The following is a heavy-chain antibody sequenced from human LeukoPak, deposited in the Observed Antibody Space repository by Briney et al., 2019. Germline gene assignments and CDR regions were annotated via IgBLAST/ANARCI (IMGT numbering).Heavy chain of an antibody. CDR1: GGSISSYY. V-gene: IGHV4-59*01. J-gene: IGHJ4*02. D-gene: IGHD3-10*01. CDR2: IYYSGST. CDR3: ARADRITMVRGVILFDY. Sequence: SETLSLTCTVSGGSISSYYWSWIRQPPGKGLEWIGYIYYSGSTNYNPSLKSRVTISVDTSKNQFSLKLSPVTAADTAVYYCARADRITMVRGVILFDYWGQGTLVTVSS.